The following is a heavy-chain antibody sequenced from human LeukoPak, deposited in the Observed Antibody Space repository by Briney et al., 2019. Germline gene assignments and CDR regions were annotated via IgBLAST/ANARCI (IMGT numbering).Heavy chain of an antibody. D-gene: IGHD1-26*01. CDR2: ISSSSSYI. CDR1: GFTFSDYY. CDR3: ARDPTSSWETAFDI. Sequence: KAGGSLRLSCAASGFTFSDYYMSWIRQAPGKGLEWVSSISSSSSYIYYADSVKGRFTISRDNAKNSLYLQMNSLRAEDTAVYYCARDPTSSWETAFDIWGQGTMVTVSS. J-gene: IGHJ3*02. V-gene: IGHV3-11*06.